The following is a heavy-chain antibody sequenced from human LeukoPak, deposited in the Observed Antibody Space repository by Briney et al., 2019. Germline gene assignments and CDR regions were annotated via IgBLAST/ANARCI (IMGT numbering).Heavy chain of an antibody. CDR2: ISGDGSST. J-gene: IGHJ4*02. D-gene: IGHD3-10*01. V-gene: IGHV3-43*02. Sequence: GGSLRLSCAASGFMFDDYAMHWVRRAPGKGLEWVSLISGDGSSTFYADSVKGRFTISRDNSKNTLSLQMNSLTTEDTALYYCVKEDYSHITSYFDNWGQGILVTVPS. CDR3: VKEDYSHITSYFDN. CDR1: GFMFDDYA.